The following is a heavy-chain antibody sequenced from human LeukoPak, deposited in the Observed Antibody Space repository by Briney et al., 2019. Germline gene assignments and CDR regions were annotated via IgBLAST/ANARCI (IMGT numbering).Heavy chain of an antibody. D-gene: IGHD6-19*01. CDR1: GGTFSSYA. J-gene: IGHJ4*02. CDR3: ARGYSSGPNFDY. CDR2: INPSGGST. V-gene: IGHV1-46*01. Sequence: GASVSVSCKASGGTFSSYAISWVRQAPGQGLEWMGIINPSGGSTSYAQKFQGRVTMTRDMSTSTVYMELSSLRSEDTAVYYCARGYSSGPNFDYWGQGTLVTVSS.